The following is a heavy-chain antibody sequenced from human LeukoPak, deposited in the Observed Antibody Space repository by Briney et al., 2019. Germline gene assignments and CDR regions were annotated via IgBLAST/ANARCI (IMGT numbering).Heavy chain of an antibody. CDR3: AREAFGSSYSCFDY. V-gene: IGHV3-48*03. Sequence: GGSLRLSCAASGFSFSSYEMNWVRQAPGKGLEWISYISASGTLTHYADSVEGRFTISRDNAKNSLYLQMNSLRGEDTAVYYCAREAFGSSYSCFDYWGQGTLVTVSS. CDR1: GFSFSSYE. J-gene: IGHJ4*02. D-gene: IGHD6-13*01. CDR2: ISASGTLT.